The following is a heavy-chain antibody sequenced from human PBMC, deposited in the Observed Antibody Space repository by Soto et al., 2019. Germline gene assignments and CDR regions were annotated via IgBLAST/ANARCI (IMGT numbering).Heavy chain of an antibody. CDR3: EKGHIAADSVNVIDY. CDR2: ISYDGSNK. J-gene: IGHJ4*02. CDR1: GFTFSSYG. V-gene: IGHV3-30*18. Sequence: QVQLVESGGGVVQPGRSLRLSCAASGFTFSSYGIHWVRQAPGKGLEWEAVISYDGSNKYYADSVKVRFTISRDNSTNTLYLQMNSLSAEDTAVYYCEKGHIAADSVNVIDYWGQGTLVTVS. D-gene: IGHD6-13*01.